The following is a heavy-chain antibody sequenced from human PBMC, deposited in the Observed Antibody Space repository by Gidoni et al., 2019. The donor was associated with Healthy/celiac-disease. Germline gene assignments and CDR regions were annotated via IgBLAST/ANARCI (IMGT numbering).Heavy chain of an antibody. V-gene: IGHV1-18*01. J-gene: IGHJ5*02. CDR1: GYTFTIYG. D-gene: IGHD6-13*01. CDR3: ARDWWHSSSRGGFDP. Sequence: QVQLVQSGAEVKKPGASVKVSCKSSGYTFTIYGISWVRQATGQGLEWMGWISAYNGNTNYAQKLQGRVTMTTDTSTSTDYMELRSLRSDDTAVYYCARDWWHSSSRGGFDPWGQGTLVTVSS. CDR2: ISAYNGNT.